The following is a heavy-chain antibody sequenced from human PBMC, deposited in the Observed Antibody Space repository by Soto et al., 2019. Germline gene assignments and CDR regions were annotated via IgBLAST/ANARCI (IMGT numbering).Heavy chain of an antibody. CDR3: ARDNSYCTNGVCYFLPVENWFDP. V-gene: IGHV1-69*04. CDR2: IIPILGIA. D-gene: IGHD2-8*01. J-gene: IGHJ5*02. CDR1: GGTFSSYT. Sequence: SVKVSCQASGGTFSSYTISWVRQAPGQGLEWMGRIIPILGIANYAQKFQGRATITADKSTSTAYMELSSLRSEDTAVYYCARDNSYCTNGVCYFLPVENWFDPWGQGTLVTVSS.